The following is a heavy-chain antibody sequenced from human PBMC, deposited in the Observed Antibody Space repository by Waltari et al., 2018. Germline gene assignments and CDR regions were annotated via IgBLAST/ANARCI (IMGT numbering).Heavy chain of an antibody. D-gene: IGHD3-3*01. V-gene: IGHV1-46*03. CDR1: GFTPTSHH. J-gene: IGHJ5*02. CDR3: VREVLGAIFGKTSKWFDP. Sequence: QVQLVQSGAEVMQPGASVRLSCKAAGFTPTSHHIHWVRQTPGHGLEWLSLISPSGDTTWYTHKIQGRATVTRDTSTNTVYMDVSSLKSEDTAVYFCVREVLGAIFGKTSKWFDPWGQGTLVTVSS. CDR2: ISPSGDTT.